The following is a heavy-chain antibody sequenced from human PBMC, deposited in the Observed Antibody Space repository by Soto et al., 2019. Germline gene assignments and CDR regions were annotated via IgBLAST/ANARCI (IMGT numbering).Heavy chain of an antibody. CDR1: GGSISSGAYS. CDR3: ARANRPITMPYLNWFDP. CDR2: IYHSGST. J-gene: IGHJ5*02. Sequence: QLQLQESGSGLVKPSETLSLTCAVSGGSISSGAYSWSWIRQPPGKGLEWVGYIYHSGSTYYNPSRMSRVSISVDTSKNRFSLNLNSVTAADTAVYYCARANRPITMPYLNWFDPWGQGTLVTVSS. V-gene: IGHV4-30-2*01. D-gene: IGHD3-10*01.